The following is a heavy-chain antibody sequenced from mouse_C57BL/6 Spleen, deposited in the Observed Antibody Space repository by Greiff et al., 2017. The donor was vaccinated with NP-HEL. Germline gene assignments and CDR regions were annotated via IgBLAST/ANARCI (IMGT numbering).Heavy chain of an antibody. V-gene: IGHV1-18*01. CDR2: INPNNGGT. D-gene: IGHD1-2*01. J-gene: IGHJ1*03. Sequence: EVQLQQSGPELVKPGASVKIPCKASGYTFTDYNMDWVKQSHGKSLEWIGDINPNNGGTIYNQKFKGKATLTVDKSSSTAYMELRSLTSEDTAVYYCARRDYYGPHWYFDVWGTGTTVTVSS. CDR3: ARRDYYGPHWYFDV. CDR1: GYTFTDYN.